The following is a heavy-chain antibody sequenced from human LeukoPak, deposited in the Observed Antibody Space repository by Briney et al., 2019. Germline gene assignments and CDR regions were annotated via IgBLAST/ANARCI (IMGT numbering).Heavy chain of an antibody. CDR3: ARVYRATVVTPRWFDP. D-gene: IGHD4-23*01. CDR2: INHSGST. CDR1: GGSFSGYY. Sequence: SETLSLTCAVYGGSFSGYYWSWICQPPGKGLEWIGEINHSGSTNYNPSLKSRVTISVDTSKNQFSLKLSSVTAADTAVYYCARVYRATVVTPRWFDPWGQGTLVTVSS. J-gene: IGHJ5*02. V-gene: IGHV4-34*01.